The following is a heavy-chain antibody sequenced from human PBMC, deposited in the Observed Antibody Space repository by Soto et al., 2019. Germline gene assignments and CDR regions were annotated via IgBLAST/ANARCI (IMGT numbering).Heavy chain of an antibody. CDR3: AKGSGFGESLLGYMDV. J-gene: IGHJ6*03. Sequence: GGSLRLSCAASGFTFSSYAMSWVRQAPGKGLEWVSAISGSGGSTYYADSVKGRFTISRDNSKNTLYLQMNSLRAEDTAVYYCAKGSGFGESLLGYMDVWGKGTTVTVSS. V-gene: IGHV3-23*01. CDR1: GFTFSSYA. CDR2: ISGSGGST. D-gene: IGHD3-10*01.